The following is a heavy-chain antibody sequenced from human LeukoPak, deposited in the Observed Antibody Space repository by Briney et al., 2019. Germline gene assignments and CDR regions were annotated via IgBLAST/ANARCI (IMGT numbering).Heavy chain of an antibody. D-gene: IGHD2-2*01. CDR3: TSRYCTTTNCYSFDN. J-gene: IGHJ3*02. Sequence: GGSLRLSCAASGFTFTNYAMSWVRQAPGKGLEWVSAISDSGTGTYYADSVKGRFSISRDNAKNSLYLQMNSLRVEDTAVYYCTSRYCTTTNCYSFDNWGHGTLVTVSS. V-gene: IGHV3-23*01. CDR1: GFTFTNYA. CDR2: ISDSGTGT.